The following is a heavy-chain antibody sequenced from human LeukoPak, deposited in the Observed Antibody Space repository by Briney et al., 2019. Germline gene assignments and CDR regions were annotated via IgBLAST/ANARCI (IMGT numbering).Heavy chain of an antibody. Sequence: SETLSLTCSVSGGSISSYYWNWIRQPPGKGLEGVGYIHYSGSTNYNPSLNGRVTISIDMSQNQFSLNLTSVTAADTAVYYCARDFVGLKSYGMDVWGQGTTVTVSS. J-gene: IGHJ6*02. CDR3: ARDFVGLKSYGMDV. CDR1: GGSISSYY. V-gene: IGHV4-59*01. D-gene: IGHD3-3*01. CDR2: IHYSGST.